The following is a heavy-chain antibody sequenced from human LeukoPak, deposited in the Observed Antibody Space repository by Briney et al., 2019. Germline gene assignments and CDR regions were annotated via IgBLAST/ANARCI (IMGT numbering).Heavy chain of an antibody. J-gene: IGHJ4*02. V-gene: IGHV4-34*01. CDR2: INHSGST. D-gene: IGHD3-22*01. CDR3: ARGVVITYHIDY. Sequence: PSETLSLTCAVYGGSFSGYYWSWIRQPPGKGLEWIGEINHSGSTNYNPSLKSRVTISVDTSKNQFSLKLSSVTAADTAVYYCARGVVITYHIDYWGQGTLVTVSS. CDR1: GGSFSGYY.